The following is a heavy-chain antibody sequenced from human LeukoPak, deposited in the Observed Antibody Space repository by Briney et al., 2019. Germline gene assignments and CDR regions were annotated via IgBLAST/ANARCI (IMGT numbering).Heavy chain of an antibody. J-gene: IGHJ4*02. CDR1: GGSISSGSYD. D-gene: IGHD3-16*01. Sequence: SETLSLTCTVSGGSISSGSYDWYWIRQPAGKGLEWIGHLYTSGSMSYNPSLKSRVTISVDTSKNQFSLKLTSVTAADTAVYYCARGVGLTQGGAFDFWGQGTLVTVSS. CDR2: LYTSGSM. CDR3: ARGVGLTQGGAFDF. V-gene: IGHV4-61*09.